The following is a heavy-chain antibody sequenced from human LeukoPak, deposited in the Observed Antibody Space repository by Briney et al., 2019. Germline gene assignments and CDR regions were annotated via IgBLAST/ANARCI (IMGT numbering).Heavy chain of an antibody. CDR1: GFTFSSYW. V-gene: IGHV3-7*03. J-gene: IGHJ4*02. CDR3: TSSYYYDSSGYYYVWGVDY. D-gene: IGHD3-22*01. CDR2: IKQDGSEK. Sequence: GGSLRLSCAASGFTFSSYWMSWVRQAPGKGLEWVANIKQDGSEKYYVDSVKGRFTISRDNAKNSLYLQMNSLKTEDTAVYYCTSSYYYDSSGYYYVWGVDYWGQGTLVTVSS.